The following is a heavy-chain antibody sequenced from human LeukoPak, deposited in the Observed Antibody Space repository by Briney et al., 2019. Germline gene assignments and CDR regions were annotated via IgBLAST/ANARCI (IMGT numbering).Heavy chain of an antibody. CDR3: ARDRVVRGEVRFDP. J-gene: IGHJ5*02. CDR2: MNPNSGNT. V-gene: IGHV1-8*01. D-gene: IGHD3-10*01. Sequence: ASVKVSCKASGYTFTSYDINWVRQATGQGLEWMGWMNPNSGNTGYAQKFQGRVTMTRNTSISTAYMELSSLRSEDTAVYYCARDRVVRGEVRFDPWGQGTLVTVSS. CDR1: GYTFTSYD.